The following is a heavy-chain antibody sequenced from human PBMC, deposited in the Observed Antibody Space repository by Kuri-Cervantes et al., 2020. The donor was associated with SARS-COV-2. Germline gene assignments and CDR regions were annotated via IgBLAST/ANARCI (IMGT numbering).Heavy chain of an antibody. CDR1: GGSISSSNW. Sequence: SETLSLTCTVSGGSISSSNWWSWVRQPPGKGLEWIGEIYHSGSTNYNPSLKSRVTISVDKSKNQFSLKLSSVTAADTAVYYCARERGQQLVPNSWFDPWGQGTLVTVSS. CDR3: ARERGQQLVPNSWFDP. D-gene: IGHD6-13*01. V-gene: IGHV4-4*02. J-gene: IGHJ5*02. CDR2: IYHSGST.